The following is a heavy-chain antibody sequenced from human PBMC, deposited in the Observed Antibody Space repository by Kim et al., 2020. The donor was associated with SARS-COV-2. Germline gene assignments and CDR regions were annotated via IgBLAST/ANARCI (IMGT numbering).Heavy chain of an antibody. Sequence: GGSLRLSCAASGFTFSSYWMSWVRQAPGKGLEWVANIKQDGSEKYYVDSVKGRFTISRDNAKNSLYLQMNSLRAEDTAVYYCARYSGSYRTYYYYGMDVCGPGNPFTVSS. D-gene: IGHD1-26*01. CDR1: GFTFSSYW. CDR3: ARYSGSYRTYYYYGMDV. J-gene: IGHJ6*02. V-gene: IGHV3-7*01. CDR2: IKQDGSEK.